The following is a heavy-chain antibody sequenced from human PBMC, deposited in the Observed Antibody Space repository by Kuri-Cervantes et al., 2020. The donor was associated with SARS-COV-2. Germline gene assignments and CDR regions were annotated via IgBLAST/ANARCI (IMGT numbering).Heavy chain of an antibody. CDR2: IDWNDDK. V-gene: IGHV2-70*12. CDR1: GFSLSTSGVG. Sequence: SGPTLVHPTQTLTLTCTFSGFSLSTSGVGVNWIRQPPGKALEWLARIDWNDDKHYSTSLRTRLTVSKDTSKNLVVLTMTNLDPEDTGTYYGARAIGPSATADWFDPWGQGALVTVSS. CDR3: ARAIGPSATADWFDP. J-gene: IGHJ5*02. D-gene: IGHD1-26*01.